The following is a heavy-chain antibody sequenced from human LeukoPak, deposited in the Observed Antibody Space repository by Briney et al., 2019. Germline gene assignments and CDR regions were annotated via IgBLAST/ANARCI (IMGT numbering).Heavy chain of an antibody. CDR2: IYYSGTT. J-gene: IGHJ4*02. D-gene: IGHD2/OR15-2a*01. CDR3: ARRVIAATLDF. Sequence: TETLSLTCTVSGGSISSSNYYWGWIRQPPGKGLEWIGSIYYSGTTFYNPSLKSRVTISVDTSKNQFSLKLSSVTAADTAMYYCARRVIAATLDFWGQGTLVTVSS. V-gene: IGHV4-39*01. CDR1: GGSISSSNYY.